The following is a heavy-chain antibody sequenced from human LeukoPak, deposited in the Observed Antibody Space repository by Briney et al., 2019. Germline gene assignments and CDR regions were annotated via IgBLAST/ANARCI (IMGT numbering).Heavy chain of an antibody. CDR2: ISGSSSFI. J-gene: IGHJ6*03. D-gene: IGHD3-10*01. CDR1: GFTFRSYW. V-gene: IGHV3-21*01. Sequence: GGSLRLSCAASGFTFRSYWMHWVRQAPGKGLEWVSSISGSSSFIYSADSVKGRFTISRDNAKNSLYLQMNSLRDEDTAVYYCARDGASMDVWGKGTTVTVAS. CDR3: ARDGASMDV.